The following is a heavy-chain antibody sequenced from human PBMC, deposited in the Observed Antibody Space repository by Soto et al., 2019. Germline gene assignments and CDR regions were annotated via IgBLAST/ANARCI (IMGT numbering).Heavy chain of an antibody. Sequence: QLHLVQSGAVVKKPGASVTVSCSASGYPVTAYYMHWVRQAPGRGLEGMGGINPATGAAKYTQTFQGRVTMTRDTSTGTVFMELSGLTSEDTAVFYWARGGGVGVAGSAAFDMWGQGTLVTVSS. J-gene: IGHJ3*02. CDR1: GYPVTAYY. CDR3: ARGGGVGVAGSAAFDM. D-gene: IGHD3-3*01. V-gene: IGHV1-2*02. CDR2: INPATGAA.